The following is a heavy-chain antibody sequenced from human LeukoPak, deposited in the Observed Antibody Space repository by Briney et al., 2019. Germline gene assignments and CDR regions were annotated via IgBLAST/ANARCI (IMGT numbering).Heavy chain of an antibody. CDR1: GFTFSDYY. V-gene: IGHV3-11*06. Sequence: GGSLRLSCAASGFTFSDYYMSWIRQAPGKGREWVSYISSSSSYTNYADSVKGRFTISRDNAKNSLYLQMNSLRAEDTAVYYCARDREYYYDSSGYREIDYWGQGTLVTVSS. J-gene: IGHJ4*02. CDR2: ISSSSSYT. D-gene: IGHD3-22*01. CDR3: ARDREYYYDSSGYREIDY.